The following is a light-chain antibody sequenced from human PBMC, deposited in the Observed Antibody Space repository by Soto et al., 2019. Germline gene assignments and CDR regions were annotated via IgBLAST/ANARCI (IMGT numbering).Light chain of an antibody. J-gene: IGLJ1*01. Sequence: QAVVAQPSSVSGSPGQSITISCTGTSTDVGGYNYVSWYQHHSGKAPKLLIYEVTNRPSGISDRFSGSQSVNTASLTISGLQAEDESDYYCGSYSSTDTPFVFGTGTKLPVL. CDR3: GSYSSTDTPFV. V-gene: IGLV2-14*01. CDR1: STDVGGYNY. CDR2: EVT.